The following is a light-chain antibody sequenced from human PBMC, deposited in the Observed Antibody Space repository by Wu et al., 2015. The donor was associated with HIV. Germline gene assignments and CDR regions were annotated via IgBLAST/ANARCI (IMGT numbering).Light chain of an antibody. CDR3: QQYETSPWT. CDR1: QSVSSRS. V-gene: IGKV3-20*01. CDR2: GAS. J-gene: IGKJ1*01. Sequence: EIVLTQSPGTLSLSPGERATLSCRASQSVSSRSLAWYQQIPGQTPRLLIYGASSRATGIPDRFSGSGSGSDFTLTISRLESGDFAVYFCQQYETSPWTFGQGTKVEIK.